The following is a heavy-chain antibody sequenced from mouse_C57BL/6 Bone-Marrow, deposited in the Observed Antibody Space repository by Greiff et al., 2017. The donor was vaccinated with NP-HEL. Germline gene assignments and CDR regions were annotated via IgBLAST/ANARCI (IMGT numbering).Heavy chain of an antibody. V-gene: IGHV7-1*01. CDR3: ARDNPYAMDY. CDR1: GFTFSDFY. Sequence: EVKLVESGGGLVQSGRSLRLSCATSGFTFSDFYMEWVRQAPGKGLEWIAASRNKANDYTTKYSFSVKGRFIVSRDTSQSILYLQMNALRAEDTAIYYCARDNPYAMDYWGQGTSVTVSS. CDR2: SRNKANDYTT. J-gene: IGHJ4*01.